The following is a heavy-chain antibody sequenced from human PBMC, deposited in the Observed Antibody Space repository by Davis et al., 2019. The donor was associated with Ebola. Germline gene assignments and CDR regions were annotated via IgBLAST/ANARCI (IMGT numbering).Heavy chain of an antibody. J-gene: IGHJ4*02. CDR3: ARTLGRGIVLVPAAVDY. CDR1: GFTFSSYG. V-gene: IGHV3-30*02. CDR2: IRYDGSNK. Sequence: GGSLRLSCAASGFTFSSYGMHWVRQAPGKGLEWVAFIRYDGSNKYYADSVKGRFTISRDNSKNTLYLQMNSLRAEDTAVYYCARTLGRGIVLVPAAVDYWGQGTLVTVSS. D-gene: IGHD2-2*01.